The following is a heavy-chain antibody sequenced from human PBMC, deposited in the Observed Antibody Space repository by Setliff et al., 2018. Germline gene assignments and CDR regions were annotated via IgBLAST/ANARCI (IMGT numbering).Heavy chain of an antibody. V-gene: IGHV4-59*11. CDR3: ARQDGRITMIVVVMQAFDI. CDR2: IYYSGST. D-gene: IGHD3-22*01. Sequence: PSETLSLTCTVSGGSISSHYWSWIRQPPGKGLEWIGSIYYSGSTNYNPSLKNRVTISVDTSKNQFSLKLSSVTAADTAVYYCARQDGRITMIVVVMQAFDIWGQGTMVTVSS. CDR1: GGSISSHY. J-gene: IGHJ3*02.